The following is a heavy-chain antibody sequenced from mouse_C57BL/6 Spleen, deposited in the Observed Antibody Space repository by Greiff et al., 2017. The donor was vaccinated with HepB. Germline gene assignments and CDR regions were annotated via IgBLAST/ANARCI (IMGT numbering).Heavy chain of an antibody. D-gene: IGHD1-1*01. V-gene: IGHV1-82*01. CDR3: ARDLLLRSFDY. J-gene: IGHJ2*01. Sequence: VQLQQSGPELVKPGASVKISCKASGYAFSSSWMNWVKQRPGKGLEWIGRIYPGDGDTNYNGKFKGKATLTADKSSSTAYMQLSSLTSEDSAVYFCARDLLLRSFDYWGQGTTLTVSS. CDR2: IYPGDGDT. CDR1: GYAFSSSW.